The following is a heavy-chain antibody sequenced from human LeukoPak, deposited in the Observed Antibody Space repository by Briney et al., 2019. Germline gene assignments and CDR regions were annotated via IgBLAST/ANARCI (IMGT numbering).Heavy chain of an antibody. CDR3: ARVQWLAPQYNFDY. CDR1: GYTFTSYD. J-gene: IGHJ4*02. V-gene: IGHV1-8*01. Sequence: ASVKVSCKASGYTFTSYDVNWVRQATGQGLEWMGWVNPNSGNTGYAQRFQGRVTMTRNTSISTAYMELSSLRSEDTAVYYCARVQWLAPQYNFDYWGQGTLVTVSS. CDR2: VNPNSGNT. D-gene: IGHD6-19*01.